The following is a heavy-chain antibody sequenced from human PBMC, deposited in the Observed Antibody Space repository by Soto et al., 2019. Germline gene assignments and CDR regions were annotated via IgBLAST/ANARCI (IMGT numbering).Heavy chain of an antibody. D-gene: IGHD3-22*01. CDR2: IIPIFGTA. CDR1: GGTFSSYA. CDR3: ARVFRRYYDSSGSEGAFDI. J-gene: IGHJ3*02. V-gene: IGHV1-69*13. Sequence: GASVKVSCKASGGTFSSYAISWVRQAPGQGLEWMGGIIPIFGTANYAQKFQGRVTIIADESTSTAYMELSSLRSEDTAVYYCARVFRRYYDSSGSEGAFDIWGQGTMVTVSS.